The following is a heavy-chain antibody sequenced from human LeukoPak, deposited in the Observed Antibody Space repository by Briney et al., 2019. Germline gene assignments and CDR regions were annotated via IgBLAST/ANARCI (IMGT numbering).Heavy chain of an antibody. D-gene: IGHD3-3*01. V-gene: IGHV1-18*01. Sequence: GASVTVSCKASGYTFTNFGISWVRQAPGQGLEYMGWISTTNGDTNYALKVQGRVTMTTDASTTTATLELRNLRSDDSGVYYCARDTVRFAPSHPQRAAFDVWGQGTMVTVSS. CDR3: ARDTVRFAPSHPQRAAFDV. CDR2: ISTTNGDT. CDR1: GYTFTNFG. J-gene: IGHJ3*01.